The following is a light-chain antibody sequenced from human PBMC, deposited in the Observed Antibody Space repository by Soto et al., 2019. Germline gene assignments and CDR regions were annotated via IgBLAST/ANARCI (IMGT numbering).Light chain of an antibody. V-gene: IGKV1-5*03. CDR3: QQFNSSPYT. J-gene: IGKJ2*01. Sequence: DIQMTQSPSSLSASVGDRVTITCRSSESSVTWLAWYQQKPGKAPKLLIYEASSLESGVPSRFSGTGSGTEFTLTISSLQPDDSAAYYCQQFNSSPYTFGQGTKVEIK. CDR1: ESSVTW. CDR2: EAS.